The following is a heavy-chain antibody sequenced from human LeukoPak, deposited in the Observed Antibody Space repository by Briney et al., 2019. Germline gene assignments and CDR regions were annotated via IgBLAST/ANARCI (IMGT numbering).Heavy chain of an antibody. D-gene: IGHD2-2*01. CDR2: ISYDGSNK. J-gene: IGHJ4*02. CDR3: AKVRYCTSTSCYYPLDY. CDR1: GFTFSSYA. Sequence: GGSLRLSCAASGFTFSSYAMHWVRQAPGKGLEWVSVISYDGSNKYYADSVKGRFTISRDNSKNTLYLQMNSLRAEDTAVYYCAKVRYCTSTSCYYPLDYWGQGTLVTVSS. V-gene: IGHV3-30-3*01.